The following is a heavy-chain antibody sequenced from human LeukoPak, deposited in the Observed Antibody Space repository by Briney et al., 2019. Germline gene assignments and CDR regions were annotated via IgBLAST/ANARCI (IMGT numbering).Heavy chain of an antibody. CDR1: GGSISSYY. J-gene: IGHJ4*02. CDR2: IHYTGTT. V-gene: IGHV4-59*08. D-gene: IGHD1-26*01. CDR3: ARHSVTYYDFDY. Sequence: NPSETLSLTCTVSGGSISSYYWSWIRQPPGKGPEWIGYIHYTGTTNYYPALKRRGTISVDTSKSQFSLKLTSVTAADTAVYYCARHSVTYYDFDYWGQGTLVTVSS.